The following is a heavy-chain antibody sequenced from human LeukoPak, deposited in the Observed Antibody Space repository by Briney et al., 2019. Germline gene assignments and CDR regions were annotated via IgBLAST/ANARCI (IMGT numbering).Heavy chain of an antibody. V-gene: IGHV6-1*01. CDR2: TYYRSKWYN. Sequence: SQTLSLTCAISGDSVSSNSAAWNWIRQSPARGLEWLGRTYYRSKWYNDYAVSVKSRITINPDTSKNQFSLQLNSVTPEDTAVYYCARDEVEPRNLPDGYSYGYYYYYYNMDVWGKGTTVTVSS. CDR3: ARDEVEPRNLPDGYSYGYYYYYYNMDV. D-gene: IGHD5-18*01. CDR1: GDSVSSNSAA. J-gene: IGHJ6*03.